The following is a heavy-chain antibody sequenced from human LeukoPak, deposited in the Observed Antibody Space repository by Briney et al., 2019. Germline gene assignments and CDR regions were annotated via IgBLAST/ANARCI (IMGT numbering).Heavy chain of an antibody. D-gene: IGHD3-16*02. CDR1: GFTFSDYY. CDR2: ISSSGSTI. V-gene: IGHV3-11*01. Sequence: GGSLRLSCAASGFTFSDYYMSWIRQAPGKGLEWVSYISSSGSTIYYADSVKGRFTISRDNAKNSLYLQMNSLRAEDTAVYYCARDRYDYVWGSYRDYWGQGTLVTVSS. CDR3: ARDRYDYVWGSYRDY. J-gene: IGHJ4*02.